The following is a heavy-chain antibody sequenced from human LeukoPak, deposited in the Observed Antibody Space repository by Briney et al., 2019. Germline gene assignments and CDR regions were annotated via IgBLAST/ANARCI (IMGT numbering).Heavy chain of an antibody. CDR2: IYHSGST. V-gene: IGHV4-59*01. D-gene: IGHD3-16*01. J-gene: IGHJ4*02. CDR3: ARGGTDPFDY. Sequence: SETLSLTCTVSGGSISTYYWSWIRQPPGKGLEWIGYIYHSGSTNYNPSLKSRVTISVDTSQNQFYLKLSSVTAVDTAVYYCARGGTDPFDYWGQGTLVTVSS. CDR1: GGSISTYY.